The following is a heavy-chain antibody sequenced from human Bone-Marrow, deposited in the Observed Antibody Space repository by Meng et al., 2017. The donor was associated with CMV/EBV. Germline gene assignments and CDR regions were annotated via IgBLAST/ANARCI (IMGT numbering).Heavy chain of an antibody. V-gene: IGHV4-59*02. J-gene: IGHJ4*01. CDR1: GGSVTSYY. CDR3: ARANWPNYFDS. D-gene: IGHD1-1*01. CDR2: IYYSGAT. Sequence: SETLSLTCTVSGGSVTSYYWSWVRLPPGKGLEGIGYIYYSGATDYNPSLMSRVSISLDAPKQQFFLRLTSVSAADAAVYYCARANWPNYFDSWGHGAQVTVSS.